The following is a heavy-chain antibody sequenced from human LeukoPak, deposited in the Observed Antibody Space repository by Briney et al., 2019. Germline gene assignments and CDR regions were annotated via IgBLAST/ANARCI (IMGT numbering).Heavy chain of an antibody. CDR2: IYYSGST. D-gene: IGHD3-16*01. V-gene: IGHV4-59*04. CDR1: GGSISSYY. Sequence: SETLSLTCTVSGGSISSYYWSWIRQPPGKGLEWIGYIYYSGSTYNNPSLQRRVTISVDTSNNQFSLKLTSVTAADTALYFCAGFGMSAPNWGQGTLVSVSS. CDR3: AGFGMSAPN. J-gene: IGHJ4*01.